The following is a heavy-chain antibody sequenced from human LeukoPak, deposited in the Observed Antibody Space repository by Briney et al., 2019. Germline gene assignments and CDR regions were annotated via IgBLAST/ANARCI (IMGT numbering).Heavy chain of an antibody. CDR1: GFTFSSYG. V-gene: IGHV3-30*18. D-gene: IGHD6-19*01. CDR3: AKDLRVAVAGTWGSGDY. CDR2: ISYDGSNK. J-gene: IGHJ4*02. Sequence: GGSLRLSCAASGFTFSSYGMHWVRQAPGKGLEWVAVISYDGSNKYYADSVKGRFTISRDNSKNTLYLQMNSLRAEDTAVYYCAKDLRVAVAGTWGSGDYWGQGTLVTVSS.